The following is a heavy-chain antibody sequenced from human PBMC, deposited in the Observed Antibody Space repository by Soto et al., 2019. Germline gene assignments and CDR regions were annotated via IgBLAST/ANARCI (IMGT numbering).Heavy chain of an antibody. Sequence: ASVKVSCKASGYTFTSYYMHWVRQVPGQGLEWMGIINPSGGSTSYAQKFQGRVTMTRDTSTSTVYMELSSLRSEDTAVYYCAREGGIQLWSGLKSGSYSPFDYWGQGTLVTVSS. D-gene: IGHD5-18*01. J-gene: IGHJ4*02. CDR2: INPSGGST. CDR1: GYTFTSYY. CDR3: AREGGIQLWSGLKSGSYSPFDY. V-gene: IGHV1-46*01.